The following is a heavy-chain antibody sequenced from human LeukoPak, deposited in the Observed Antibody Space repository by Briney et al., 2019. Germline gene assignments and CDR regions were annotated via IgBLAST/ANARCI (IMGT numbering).Heavy chain of an antibody. D-gene: IGHD6-19*01. CDR1: GYTFTSYW. CDR2: IYPGDSDT. Sequence: GESLKISCKGSGYTFTSYWIGWVRQMPGKGLEWMGIIYPGDSDTRYSPSFQGQVTISADKSISTAYLQWSSLKASDTAMYYRARRGYASGWYSDYWGQGTLVTVSS. V-gene: IGHV5-51*01. J-gene: IGHJ4*02. CDR3: ARRGYASGWYSDY.